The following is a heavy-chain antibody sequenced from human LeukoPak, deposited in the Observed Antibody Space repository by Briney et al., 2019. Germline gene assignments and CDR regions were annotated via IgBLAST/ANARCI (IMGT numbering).Heavy chain of an antibody. CDR1: GFTFSNAW. D-gene: IGHD2-21*01. J-gene: IGHJ5*02. V-gene: IGHV3-15*07. CDR2: IKSKTDGGTT. Sequence: GGSLRLSCAASGFTFSNAWMNWVRQAPGKGLEWVGRIKSKTDGGTTDYAAPVKGRFTISRDDSNNVLYLQMNSLKIEDTAIYYCTTFTVVVIAASPFSWGQGTLVTVSS. CDR3: TTFTVVVIAASPFS.